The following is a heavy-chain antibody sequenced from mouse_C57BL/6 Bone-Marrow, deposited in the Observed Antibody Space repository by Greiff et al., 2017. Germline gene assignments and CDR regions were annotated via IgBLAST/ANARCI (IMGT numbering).Heavy chain of an antibody. V-gene: IGHV1-82*01. CDR3: ARWYYGSSYDYFDY. J-gene: IGHJ2*01. CDR2: IYPGDGDT. CDR1: GYAFSSSW. D-gene: IGHD1-1*01. Sequence: QVHVKQSGPELVKPGASVKISCKASGYAFSSSWMNWVKQRPGKGLEWIGRIYPGDGDTNYNGKFKGKATLTADKSSSTAYMQLSSLTSEDSAVYFCARWYYGSSYDYFDYWGQGTTLTVSS.